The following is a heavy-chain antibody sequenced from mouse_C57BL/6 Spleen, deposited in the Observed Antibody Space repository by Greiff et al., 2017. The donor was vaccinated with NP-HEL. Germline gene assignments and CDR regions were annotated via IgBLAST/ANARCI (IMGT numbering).Heavy chain of an antibody. D-gene: IGHD1-1*01. V-gene: IGHV1-82*01. J-gene: IGHJ2*01. CDR3: AGHYYGSSYGFDY. CDR2: IYPGDGDT. CDR1: GYAFSSSW. Sequence: QVKVKQSGPELVKPGASVKISCKASGYAFSSSWMNWVKQRPGKGLEWIGRIYPGDGDTNYNGKFKGKATLTADKSSSTAYMQLSSLTSEDSAVYFCAGHYYGSSYGFDYWGQGTTLTVSS.